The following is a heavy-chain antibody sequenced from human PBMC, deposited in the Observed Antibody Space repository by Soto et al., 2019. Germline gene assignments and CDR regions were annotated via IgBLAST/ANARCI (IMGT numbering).Heavy chain of an antibody. D-gene: IGHD3-22*01. CDR1: GFTFSSYA. Sequence: GGSLRLSCAASGFTFSSYAMSWVRQAPGKGLEWVSAISGSGGSTYDADSVKGRFTISRDNSKNTLYLQMNSLRAEDTAVYYCAKGLMIVVVITGDGMDVWGQGTTVTVSS. CDR3: AKGLMIVVVITGDGMDV. CDR2: ISGSGGST. J-gene: IGHJ6*02. V-gene: IGHV3-23*01.